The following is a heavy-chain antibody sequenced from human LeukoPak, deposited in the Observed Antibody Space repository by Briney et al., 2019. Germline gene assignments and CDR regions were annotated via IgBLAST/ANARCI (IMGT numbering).Heavy chain of an antibody. V-gene: IGHV1-69*13. CDR3: ARDLPHLRYCSSTSCPSAEYFQH. CDR2: IILIFGTA. J-gene: IGHJ1*01. Sequence: SVKVSCKASGGTFSSYAISWVRQAPGQGLEWMGGIILIFGTANYAQKFQGRVTITADESTSTAYMELSSLRSEDTAVYYCARDLPHLRYCSSTSCPSAEYFQHWGQGTLVTVSS. CDR1: GGTFSSYA. D-gene: IGHD2-2*01.